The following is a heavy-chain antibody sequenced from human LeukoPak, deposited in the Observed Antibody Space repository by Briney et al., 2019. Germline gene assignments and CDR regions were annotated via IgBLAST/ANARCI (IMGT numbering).Heavy chain of an antibody. CDR2: IYYSGST. D-gene: IGHD5-18*01. J-gene: IGHJ4*02. Sequence: SETLSLTCTVSGGSISSYYWSWIRQPPGKGLEWIGYIYYSGSTNYNPSLKSRVTISVDTSKNQFSLKLSSVTAADTAVYYCASGSGLDTAMVAYFDYWGQGTLVTVSS. V-gene: IGHV4-59*01. CDR3: ASGSGLDTAMVAYFDY. CDR1: GGSISSYY.